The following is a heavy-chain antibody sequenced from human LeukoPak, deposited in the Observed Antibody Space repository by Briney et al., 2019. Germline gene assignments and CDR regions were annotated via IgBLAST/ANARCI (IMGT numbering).Heavy chain of an antibody. J-gene: IGHJ4*02. CDR3: AKEPRGYGGYFDY. Sequence: PGGSLRLSCAASGFTFSSYSMNWVRQAPGKGLEWVSAISGSGGSTYYADSVKGRFTISRDNSKNTLYLQMNSLRAEDTAVYYCAKEPRGYGGYFDYWGQGTLVTVSS. V-gene: IGHV3-23*01. CDR2: ISGSGGST. D-gene: IGHD4-23*01. CDR1: GFTFSSYS.